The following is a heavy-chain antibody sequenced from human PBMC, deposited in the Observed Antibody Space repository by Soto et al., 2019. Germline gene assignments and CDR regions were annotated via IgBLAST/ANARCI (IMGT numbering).Heavy chain of an antibody. V-gene: IGHV4-39*01. Sequence: TSETLSLTCTVSGGSISSSSYYWGWIRQPPGKGLEWIGSISYSGSTYYNPSLKSRVTMSVDTSKNQFSLKLRSVTAADTAVYYFASFHGYCISTSCYGYYGMDVWGQGTTVTVSS. CDR1: GGSISSSSYY. D-gene: IGHD2-2*01. CDR2: ISYSGST. J-gene: IGHJ6*02. CDR3: ASFHGYCISTSCYGYYGMDV.